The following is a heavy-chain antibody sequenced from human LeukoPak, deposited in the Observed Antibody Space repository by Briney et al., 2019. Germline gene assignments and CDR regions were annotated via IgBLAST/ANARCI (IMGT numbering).Heavy chain of an antibody. CDR2: ISYDGAST. J-gene: IGHJ3*02. V-gene: IGHV3-64*01. CDR1: GFTFSSYA. Sequence: GGSLRLSCAASGFTFSSYAMNWVRQAPGKGLEYVSSISYDGASTYYGNSVKGRFTISRDNSKNTLYLQMNSLRAEDTAVYYCARSFQWLVRLDAFDIWGQGTMVTVSS. CDR3: ARSFQWLVRLDAFDI. D-gene: IGHD6-19*01.